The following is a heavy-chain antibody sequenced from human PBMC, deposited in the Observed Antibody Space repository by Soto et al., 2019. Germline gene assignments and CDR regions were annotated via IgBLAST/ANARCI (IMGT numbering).Heavy chain of an antibody. CDR1: GFTFSSYV. CDR2: FSRSGDNT. Sequence: EVHLLESGGGLVQPGGSLRLSCAASGFTFSSYVMSWVRQAPGKGLEWVSAFSRSGDNTYYAASVKGRFTISRDNSKSTLYLQMNSLRAEDTALYYCATMRPASSRYFRGCDAFDFWGQGTMVTVSS. CDR3: ATMRPASSRYFRGCDAFDF. D-gene: IGHD6-13*01. V-gene: IGHV3-23*01. J-gene: IGHJ3*01.